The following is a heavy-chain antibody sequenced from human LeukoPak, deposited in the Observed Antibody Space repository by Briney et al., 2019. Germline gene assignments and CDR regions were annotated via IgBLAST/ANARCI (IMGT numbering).Heavy chain of an antibody. CDR1: GALITADY. J-gene: IGHJ4*02. CDR2: VYYSGST. Sequence: PSQSLSPTCIVSGALITADYWNWIRQHPGKWLEWIGYVYYSGSTEYNPSLRSRVTISLDMSKHQFSLNLTSVTAADTAVYYCASNTGTVFDYWGQGARVTVSS. CDR3: ASNTGTVFDY. D-gene: IGHD1-7*01. V-gene: IGHV4-59*01.